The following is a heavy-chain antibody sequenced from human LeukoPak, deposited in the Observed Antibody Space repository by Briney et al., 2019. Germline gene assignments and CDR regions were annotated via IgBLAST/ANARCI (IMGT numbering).Heavy chain of an antibody. CDR1: GFTFSSYG. J-gene: IGHJ4*02. Sequence: GGSLRLSCAASGFTFSSYGMHWVRQAPGKGLEWVAVIWYDGSNKYYADSVKGRFTISRDNSKNTLYLQMNSLRAEDTAVYYCARGDSSGWYCFDYWGQGTLVTVSS. CDR2: IWYDGSNK. V-gene: IGHV3-33*01. CDR3: ARGDSSGWYCFDY. D-gene: IGHD6-19*01.